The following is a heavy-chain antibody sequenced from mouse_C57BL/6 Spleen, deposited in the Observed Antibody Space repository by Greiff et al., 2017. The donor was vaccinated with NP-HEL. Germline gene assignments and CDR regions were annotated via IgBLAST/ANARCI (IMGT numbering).Heavy chain of an antibody. CDR3: TRRRSYYGSSYYFDY. J-gene: IGHJ2*01. CDR2: IYPGSGST. V-gene: IGHV1-55*01. D-gene: IGHD1-1*01. Sequence: QVQLQQPGAELVKPGASVKMSCKASGYTFTSYWITWVKQRPGQGLEWIGDIYPGSGSTNYNEKFKSKATLTVDTSSSTAYMQLSSLTSEDSAVYYGTRRRSYYGSSYYFDYWGQGTTLTVSS. CDR1: GYTFTSYW.